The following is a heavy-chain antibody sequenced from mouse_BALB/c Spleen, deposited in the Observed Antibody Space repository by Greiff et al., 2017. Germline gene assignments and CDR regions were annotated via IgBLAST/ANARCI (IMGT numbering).Heavy chain of an antibody. CDR3: KADYNGNPAWFAY. V-gene: IGHV14-4*02. Sequence: VHVKQSGAELVRSGASVKLSCTASGFNIKDYYMHWVKQRPEQGLEWIGWIDPENGATEYAPKFQGKATMTADTSSNTAYLQPSSLTSEDTAVYYSKADYNGNPAWFAYWGEGTLVTVSA. CDR1: GFNIKDYY. CDR2: IDPENGAT. D-gene: IGHD2-1*01. J-gene: IGHJ3*01.